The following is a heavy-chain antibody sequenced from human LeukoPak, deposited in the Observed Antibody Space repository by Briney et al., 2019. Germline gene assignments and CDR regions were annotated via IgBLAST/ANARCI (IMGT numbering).Heavy chain of an antibody. CDR2: IRYDGNNK. Sequence: LSGGSLRLSCAASGFTFSDYSMHWVRQAPGKGLNWVAFIRYDGNNKYYADSVKGRFTISRDNSKNTLYLQMNSLRAEDTAVYYCAKVRYCSGVNCYPDDNWGQGTLVTVSS. CDR1: GFTFSDYS. D-gene: IGHD2-15*01. CDR3: AKVRYCSGVNCYPDDN. J-gene: IGHJ4*02. V-gene: IGHV3-30*02.